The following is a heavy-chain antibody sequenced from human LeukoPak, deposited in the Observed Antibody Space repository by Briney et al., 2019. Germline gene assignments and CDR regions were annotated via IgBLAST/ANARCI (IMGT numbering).Heavy chain of an antibody. J-gene: IGHJ3*02. CDR2: MYHSGST. CDR1: GYSIRSGYY. CDR3: ARHPPLVRGSVESAFDI. V-gene: IGHV4-38-2*02. D-gene: IGHD3-10*01. Sequence: SETLSLTCTVSGYSIRSGYYWGWIRQPPGKGLEWIGSMYHSGSTYYNPSLRSRVIISVDTSKNQFSLKLSSVTAADTAVYYCARHPPLVRGSVESAFDIWGQGTMVTVSS.